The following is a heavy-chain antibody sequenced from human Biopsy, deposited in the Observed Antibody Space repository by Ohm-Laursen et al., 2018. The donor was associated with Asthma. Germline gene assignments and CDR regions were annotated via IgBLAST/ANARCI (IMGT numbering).Heavy chain of an antibody. J-gene: IGHJ4*02. D-gene: IGHD5-24*01. CDR1: GGSITSSSYY. V-gene: IGHV4-39*07. Sequence: SETLSLTWTVSGGSITSSSYYWGWIRQPPGKGMEWIGSMYHSGSPYYHPSLKSRATISVDTSKNQLSLKLSSVTAADTAVYFCSRNEIEDGIYFDNWGQGTLVTVSS. CDR3: SRNEIEDGIYFDN. CDR2: MYHSGSP.